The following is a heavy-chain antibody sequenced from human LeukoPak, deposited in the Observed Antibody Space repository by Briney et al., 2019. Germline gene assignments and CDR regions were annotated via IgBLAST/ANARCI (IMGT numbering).Heavy chain of an antibody. V-gene: IGHV3-33*01. CDR2: IWYDGSNE. J-gene: IGHJ5*02. D-gene: IGHD1-14*01. CDR3: ARDSPLTAGPFDP. Sequence: GGSLRLSCVASGITFSSFGMHWVRQAPGKGLEWVAFIWYDGSNEYYADYVKGRFTISRDNSKNTLYLQMNSLRAEDTAVYYCARDSPLTAGPFDPWGQGTLVTVSS. CDR1: GITFSSFG.